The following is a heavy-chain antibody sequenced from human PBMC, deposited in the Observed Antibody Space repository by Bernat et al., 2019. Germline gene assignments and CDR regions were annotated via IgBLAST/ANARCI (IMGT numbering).Heavy chain of an antibody. J-gene: IGHJ6*02. V-gene: IGHV3-21*01. CDR2: ISSSSSYI. CDR1: GFTFSSYS. D-gene: IGHD6-19*01. Sequence: EVQLVESGGGLVKPGGSLRLSCAASGFTFSSYSMNWVRQAPGKGLEWVSSISSSSSYIYYADSVKCRFTITRDNAKNSLYLQMNSLRAEDTAVYYCARDFSGADYYYYGMDVWGQGTTVTVSS. CDR3: ARDFSGADYYYYGMDV.